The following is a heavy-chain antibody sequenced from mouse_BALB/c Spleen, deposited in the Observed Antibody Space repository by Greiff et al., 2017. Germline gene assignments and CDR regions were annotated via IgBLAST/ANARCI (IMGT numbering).Heavy chain of an antibody. CDR3: ARGGGSSAAWFAY. CDR1: GYSITSGYY. D-gene: IGHD3-1*01. V-gene: IGHV3-6*02. CDR2: ISYDGSN. Sequence: ESGPGLVKPSQSLSLTCSVTGYSITSGYYWNWIRQFPGNKLEWMGYISYDGSNNYNPSLKNRISITRDTSKNQFFLKLNSVTTEDTATYYCARGGGSSAAWFAYWGQGTLVTVSA. J-gene: IGHJ3*01.